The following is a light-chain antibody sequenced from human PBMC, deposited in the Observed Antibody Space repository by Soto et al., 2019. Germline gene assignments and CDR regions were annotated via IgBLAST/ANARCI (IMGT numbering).Light chain of an antibody. CDR1: SSNIGAGYD. J-gene: IGLJ1*01. CDR2: DNL. V-gene: IGLV1-40*01. CDR3: QSYDSTRSARYV. Sequence: QYVLTQPPSVSGAPGQRVTISCTGSSSNIGAGYDVHWYQQRPGTAPKLLIFDNLNRPSGVPDRFSGSKSGTSASLAITGLQDEDEGDYYCQSYDSTRSARYVFGTGTKLTVL.